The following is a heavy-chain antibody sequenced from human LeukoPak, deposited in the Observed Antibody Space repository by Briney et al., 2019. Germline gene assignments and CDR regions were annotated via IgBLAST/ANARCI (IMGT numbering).Heavy chain of an antibody. V-gene: IGHV3-23*01. Sequence: PGGSLRLSCVASEFTFSNYAMSWVRQAPGRGLEWVSAISGSASSIYYTDSVKGRFTISRDNSKNTLYLQMNSLRVEGTAVYYCARGLRYSGYDFDCWGQGTLVTVSS. J-gene: IGHJ4*02. CDR2: ISGSASSI. CDR1: EFTFSNYA. D-gene: IGHD5-12*01. CDR3: ARGLRYSGYDFDC.